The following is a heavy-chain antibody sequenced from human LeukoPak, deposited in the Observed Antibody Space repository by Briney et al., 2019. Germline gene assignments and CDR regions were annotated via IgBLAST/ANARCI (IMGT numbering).Heavy chain of an antibody. Sequence: ASVKVSCKASGYTFTSYAMHWVRQAPGQRLEWMGWINAGNGNTKYSQKFQGRVTITRDTSASTAYMELSSLRSEDTAVYYCARGEYSGYDQDYWGQGTLVTVSS. CDR3: ARGEYSGYDQDY. J-gene: IGHJ4*02. V-gene: IGHV1-3*01. CDR2: INAGNGNT. D-gene: IGHD5-12*01. CDR1: GYTFTSYA.